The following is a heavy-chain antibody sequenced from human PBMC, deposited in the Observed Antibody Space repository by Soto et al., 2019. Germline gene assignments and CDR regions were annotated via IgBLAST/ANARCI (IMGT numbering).Heavy chain of an antibody. J-gene: IGHJ6*02. CDR2: INSDGSNT. Sequence: EVPLVESGGGSVQPGGSLRLSCAASGFTVSTYWMHWVRQAPGKGLVWVSRINSDGSNTNYADSVKGRFTISRDNAKNTLYLQMNSVRVEDTAVYYCARVGEGGYYYYGMDVWGQGTTVTVSS. CDR1: GFTVSTYW. V-gene: IGHV3-74*01. CDR3: ARVGEGGYYYYGMDV. D-gene: IGHD2-15*01.